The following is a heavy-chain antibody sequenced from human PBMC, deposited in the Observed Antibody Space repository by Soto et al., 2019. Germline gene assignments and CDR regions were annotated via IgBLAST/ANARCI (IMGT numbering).Heavy chain of an antibody. CDR1: GYAFTGYY. CDR3: ARGSLTYCSSTSCYLRPPGYGMDV. D-gene: IGHD2-2*01. Sequence: ASVKVSCKASGYAFTGYYMHWVRQAPGQGLEWMGWINPNSGGTNYAQKFQGWVTMTRDTSISTAYMELSRLRSDDTAVYYCARGSLTYCSSTSCYLRPPGYGMDVWGQGTTVTVSS. CDR2: INPNSGGT. J-gene: IGHJ6*02. V-gene: IGHV1-2*04.